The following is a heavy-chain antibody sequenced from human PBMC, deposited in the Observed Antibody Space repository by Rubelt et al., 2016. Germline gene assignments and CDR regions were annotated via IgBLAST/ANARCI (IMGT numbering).Heavy chain of an antibody. CDR2: ISFDGRLK. V-gene: IGHV3-30*04. Sequence: VQLVESGGDLVQPGGSLRLSCAASGFTFRSYAMSWVRQAPGKGLEWVAIISFDGRLKHYADYVKGRLPISRDNSKNTLYLEISRLRAEDTAGYYCVRDRYASASGGMDVWGQGTTVTVSS. CDR3: VRDRYASASGGMDV. CDR1: GFTFRSYA. D-gene: IGHD3-10*01. J-gene: IGHJ6*02.